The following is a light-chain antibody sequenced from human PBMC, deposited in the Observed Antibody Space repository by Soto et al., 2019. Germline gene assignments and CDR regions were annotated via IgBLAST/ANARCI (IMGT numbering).Light chain of an antibody. Sequence: DIQMTQSPSTLSASVGDRVTITCRASQSISSWLAWYQQKPGKAPKLLIYKASSLESGVPSRFSGSGSGTEFTLTISSLPPDDFATYYCQQYNSYSWTFGQGPKVDTK. CDR1: QSISSW. CDR3: QQYNSYSWT. V-gene: IGKV1-5*03. CDR2: KAS. J-gene: IGKJ1*01.